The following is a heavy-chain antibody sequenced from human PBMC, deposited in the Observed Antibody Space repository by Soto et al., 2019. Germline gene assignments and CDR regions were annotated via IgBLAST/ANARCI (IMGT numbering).Heavy chain of an antibody. J-gene: IGHJ4*02. D-gene: IGHD2-15*01. CDR2: MKEDGSEK. V-gene: IGHV3-7*04. CDR3: ARGRYCSLGRCYCDY. CDR1: GFTFSSYS. Sequence: PGGSLGLFSAASGFTFSSYSMTWVRQAPGKGLEWVAKMKEDGSEKLYVDSVKGRFTISRDNAKNSLYLQMNSLRAEDTAVYYCARGRYCSLGRCYCDYWGQGTLVTVYS.